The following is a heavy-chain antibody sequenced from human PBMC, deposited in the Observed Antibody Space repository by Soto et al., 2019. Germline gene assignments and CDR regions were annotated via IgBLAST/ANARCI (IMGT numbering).Heavy chain of an antibody. Sequence: LRLSCAAAGFDFEDYAMHWVRQVPGKGLEWVSLTNSDGTDSYYMDSVKGRFTISRDNAKSTLYLQMDRLRPEDTALYFCAKSLYYYDSSPLDHWGQGTLVTVSS. J-gene: IGHJ4*02. CDR1: GFDFEDYA. D-gene: IGHD3-22*01. CDR3: AKSLYYYDSSPLDH. CDR2: TNSDGTDS. V-gene: IGHV3-43D*04.